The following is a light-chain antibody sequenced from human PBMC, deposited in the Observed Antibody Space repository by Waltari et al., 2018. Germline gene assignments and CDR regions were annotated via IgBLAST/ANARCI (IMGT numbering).Light chain of an antibody. J-gene: IGKJ1*01. CDR2: AAS. CDR3: QQSYSPFRT. V-gene: IGKV1-39*01. CDR1: QSISSH. Sequence: DIQMTQSPSSLSASVGDRVTITCRAGQSISSHLNWYQQKPGEAPKLLIFAASSLKSGVPSRFSGSGSVTDFTLTISSLQPEDFAVYYCQQSYSPFRTFGPGTKVESK.